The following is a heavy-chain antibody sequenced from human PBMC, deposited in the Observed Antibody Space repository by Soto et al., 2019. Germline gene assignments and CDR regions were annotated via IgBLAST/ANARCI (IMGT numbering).Heavy chain of an antibody. CDR3: ARKAVAGPTMTFDI. J-gene: IGHJ3*02. V-gene: IGHV1-2*04. D-gene: IGHD6-19*01. CDR1: GYTFTGYY. Sequence: ASVKVSCKASGYTFTGYYMHWVRQAPGQGLEWMGWINPNSGGTNYAQKFQGWVTMTRDTSISTAYMELSRLRSDDTAVYYCARKAVAGPTMTFDIWGQGTMVTVS. CDR2: INPNSGGT.